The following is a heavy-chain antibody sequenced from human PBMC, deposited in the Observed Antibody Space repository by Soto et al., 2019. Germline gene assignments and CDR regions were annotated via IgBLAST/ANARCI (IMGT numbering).Heavy chain of an antibody. D-gene: IGHD2-8*01. CDR3: ARDQGVVIIKDH. V-gene: IGHV3-33*08. CDR2: VWYDGTSK. CDR1: GFTFRNHA. Sequence: QVQLVESGGGVVQPGRSLRLSCAASGFTFRNHAMHWVRRAPGKGLEWVGLVWYDGTSKYYQDSVKGRFTISRDNSKNTLYLEMNSLRVEDTAIYYCARDQGVVIIKDHWGQGTLVTVSS. J-gene: IGHJ4*02.